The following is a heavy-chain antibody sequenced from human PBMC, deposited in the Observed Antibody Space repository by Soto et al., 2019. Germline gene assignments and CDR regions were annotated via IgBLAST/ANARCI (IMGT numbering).Heavy chain of an antibody. CDR1: GDSISSYY. CDR3: ARGVATIGP. CDR2: IYYSGST. D-gene: IGHD5-12*01. Sequence: QVQLQESGPRLVKPSETLFLTCTVSGDSISSYYWSWIRQPPGQGLEWIGYIYYSGSTTYTPSLKSRVTISVDTPKNQFSLKLTSMTAADTAVYYCARGVATIGPWVQGTLVTVSS. J-gene: IGHJ5*02. V-gene: IGHV4-59*01.